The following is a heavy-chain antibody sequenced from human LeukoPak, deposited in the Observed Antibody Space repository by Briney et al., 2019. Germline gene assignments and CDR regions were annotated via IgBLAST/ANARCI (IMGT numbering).Heavy chain of an antibody. CDR3: AREDPTRHDAFDI. Sequence: AQTQTLTCAVSGGSISSGGYSWSWIRQPPGKGLEWIGYIYHSGSTYYNPSLKSRVTISVDRSKNQSSLKLSSVTAADTAVYYCAREDPTRHDAFDIWGQGTLVTSSS. CDR2: IYHSGST. J-gene: IGHJ3*02. D-gene: IGHD5-12*01. V-gene: IGHV4-30-2*01. CDR1: GGSISSGGYS.